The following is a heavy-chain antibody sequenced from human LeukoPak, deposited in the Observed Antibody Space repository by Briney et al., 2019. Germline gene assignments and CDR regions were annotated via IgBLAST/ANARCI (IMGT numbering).Heavy chain of an antibody. CDR1: GFTFSSYW. D-gene: IGHD2-21*01. J-gene: IGHJ4*02. CDR3: AKEPSVGGVDY. CDR2: IKEDGSVK. Sequence: GGSLRLSCVVSGFTFSSYWMSWVRQAPGKGLEWVANIKEDGSVKNYVDSVRGRFTVSRDNAKNSLYLQMNSLRAEDTALYYCAKEPSVGGVDYWGQGTLVTVSS. V-gene: IGHV3-7*03.